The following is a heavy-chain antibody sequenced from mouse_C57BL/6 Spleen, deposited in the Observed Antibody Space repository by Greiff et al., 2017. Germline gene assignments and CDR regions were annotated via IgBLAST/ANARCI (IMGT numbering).Heavy chain of an antibody. J-gene: IGHJ2*01. D-gene: IGHD1-1*01. V-gene: IGHV1-62-2*01. CDR3: ARHEERLLYYFDD. CDR1: VYTFTEYT. CDR2: FYPGSGSI. Sequence: QVQLQQSGAELVKPGASVKLSCTASVYTFTEYTIHWVKQRSGQGLEWIGWFYPGSGSIMYNEKFKDKATLTVDKSSSTVYMELSRMTSEDSAVYFWARHEERLLYYFDDWGQGTTRTVSS.